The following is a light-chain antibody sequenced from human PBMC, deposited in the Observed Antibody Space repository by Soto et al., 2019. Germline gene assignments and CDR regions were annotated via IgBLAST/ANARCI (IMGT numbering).Light chain of an antibody. CDR1: QDISNY. Sequence: DIQMTQSPSSLSASVGDRVTITCQASQDISNYLNWYQQKPGKAPKLLIYDPSNLETGVPSSFSGSGSGTDFTFTISSLQPEDIATYYCQQYDNPNLTVTFGGGPKVEIK. J-gene: IGKJ4*01. CDR2: DPS. CDR3: QQYDNPNLTVT. V-gene: IGKV1-33*01.